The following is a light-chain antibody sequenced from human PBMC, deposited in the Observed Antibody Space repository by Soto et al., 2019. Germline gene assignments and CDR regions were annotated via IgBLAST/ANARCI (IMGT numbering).Light chain of an antibody. Sequence: DIQMTRSPSTLSASVGDRVTITCRASQSISTWLAWYQQRPGKAPKLLIHDASSLQSGVPSRFSGSGSGTEFTLTISSLQPDDFASYYCQQYNSYSWTFGQGTKVDIK. V-gene: IGKV1-5*01. CDR3: QQYNSYSWT. CDR2: DAS. CDR1: QSISTW. J-gene: IGKJ1*01.